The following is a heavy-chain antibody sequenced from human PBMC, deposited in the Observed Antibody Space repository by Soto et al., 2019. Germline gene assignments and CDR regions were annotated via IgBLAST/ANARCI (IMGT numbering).Heavy chain of an antibody. CDR1: GFTFSSYA. J-gene: IGHJ3*02. V-gene: IGHV3-23*01. D-gene: IGHD2-2*02. CDR3: AQVRGPIPDAFDI. Sequence: GGSLRLSCAASGFTFSSYAMSWVRQAPGKGLEWVSAISGSGGSTYYADSVKGPFTISRDNSKNTLYLQMNSLRAEDTAVYYCAQVRGPIPDAFDIWGQGTMVTVSS. CDR2: ISGSGGST.